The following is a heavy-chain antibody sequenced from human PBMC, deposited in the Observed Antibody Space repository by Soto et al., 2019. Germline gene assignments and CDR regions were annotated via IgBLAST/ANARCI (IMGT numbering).Heavy chain of an antibody. Sequence: EVQLVESGGGLVQPGGSLRLSCAASAFTVSSNYMSWVRQAPGKGLEWVSVIYSVGTTYYADSVKGRFTISRDNSKNTVYLQMNRLRAEDTAVYYCARNGDSSDYRGWFDHWGQGTLVTVSS. J-gene: IGHJ5*02. CDR1: AFTVSSNY. CDR2: IYSVGTT. CDR3: ARNGDSSDYRGWFDH. D-gene: IGHD3-22*01. V-gene: IGHV3-66*01.